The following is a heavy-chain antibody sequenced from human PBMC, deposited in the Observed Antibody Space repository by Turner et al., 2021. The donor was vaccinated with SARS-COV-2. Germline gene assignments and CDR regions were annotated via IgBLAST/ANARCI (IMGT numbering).Heavy chain of an antibody. CDR1: GGSSSSSGYY. J-gene: IGHJ6*02. CDR2: SYDSGST. V-gene: IGHV4-39*01. CDR3: AGEEVVFRASHTLYYYGMDV. D-gene: IGHD1-26*01. Sequence: QLQLLESGPGLVKPSETLSLTCTVSGGSSSSSGYYWGWYRQPPGKGLEWIGSSYDSGSTYYNPSLKSRDTISVDTSKNQFSLKMSSVTAADTAVYYCAGEEVVFRASHTLYYYGMDVWGQGTTVTVSS.